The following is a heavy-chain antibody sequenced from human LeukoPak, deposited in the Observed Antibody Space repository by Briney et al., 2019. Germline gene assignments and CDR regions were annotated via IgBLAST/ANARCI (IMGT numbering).Heavy chain of an antibody. Sequence: GGSLRLSCAASGFSFSTYHMNWVRQAPGKGPEWISYISSSSSSTHYADSVKGRFTISRDNVKDSLYLQMNSLRAEDTAVYYCAKSDLVGAFDIWGQGTMVTVSS. CDR2: ISSSSSST. CDR3: AKSDLVGAFDI. J-gene: IGHJ3*02. CDR1: GFSFSTYH. D-gene: IGHD2-8*02. V-gene: IGHV3-48*01.